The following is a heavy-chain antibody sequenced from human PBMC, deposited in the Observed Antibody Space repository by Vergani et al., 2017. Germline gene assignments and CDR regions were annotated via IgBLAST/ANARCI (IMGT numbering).Heavy chain of an antibody. V-gene: IGHV3-33*01. CDR3: ARSGYCAHGVCYMTYYYYMDV. Sequence: QVQLEESGGGVVQPGRSLRLSCAGSGFTVSSHAMHWVRQAPGKGLEWVAFIWYDGSKEYYADSVKGRFTISRANSKNTLYLQMNNLRAADTAVYYCARSGYCAHGVCYMTYYYYMDVWGKGTAVTVSS. J-gene: IGHJ6*03. D-gene: IGHD2-8*01. CDR1: GFTVSSHA. CDR2: IWYDGSKE.